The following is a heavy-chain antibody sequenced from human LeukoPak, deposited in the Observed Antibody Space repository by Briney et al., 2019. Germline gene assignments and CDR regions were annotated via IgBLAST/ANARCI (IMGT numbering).Heavy chain of an antibody. Sequence: GGSLRLSCAASGFTFSSYGMSWVRQAPGKGLEWVSAISGSGGSTYYADSVKGRFTISRDNSKNTLYLQMNSLRAEDTAVYYCAKASGSHTYYFDYGGQGTLVTVSS. CDR2: ISGSGGST. D-gene: IGHD1-26*01. V-gene: IGHV3-23*01. CDR1: GFTFSSYG. CDR3: AKASGSHTYYFDY. J-gene: IGHJ4*02.